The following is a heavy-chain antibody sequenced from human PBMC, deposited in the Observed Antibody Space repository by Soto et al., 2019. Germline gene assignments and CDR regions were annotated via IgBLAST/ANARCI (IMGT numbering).Heavy chain of an antibody. J-gene: IGHJ4*02. CDR2: ISAYNGNT. Sequence: ASVKVSCKASGYTFTSYGISWVRQAPGQGLEWMGWISAYNGNTNYAQKLQGRVTMTTNTSTSTAYMELRSLRSDDTAVYYCARDRLYAFWSDPFDRWGQGTLVTVAS. CDR3: ARDRLYAFWSDPFDR. D-gene: IGHD3-3*01. V-gene: IGHV1-18*04. CDR1: GYTFTSYG.